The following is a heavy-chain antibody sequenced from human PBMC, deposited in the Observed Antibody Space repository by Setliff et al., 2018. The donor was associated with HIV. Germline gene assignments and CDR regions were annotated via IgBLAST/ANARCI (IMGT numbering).Heavy chain of an antibody. CDR1: GYSISSGFY. V-gene: IGHV4-38-2*01. CDR3: ARHRGAFRLDY. J-gene: IGHJ4*02. D-gene: IGHD3-16*01. Sequence: KTSETLSLTCAVSGYSISSGFYWGWIRQPPGKGLEWIGSIYHSGSTNYNPSLKSRVTISVDTSKSHFSLRLSSVTAADTAVYYCARHRGAFRLDYWGQGTLVTVSS. CDR2: IYHSGST.